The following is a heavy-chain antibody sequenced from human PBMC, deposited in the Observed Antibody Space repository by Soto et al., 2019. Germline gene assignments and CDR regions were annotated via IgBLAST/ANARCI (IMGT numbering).Heavy chain of an antibody. D-gene: IGHD3-10*01. V-gene: IGHV3-33*01. CDR3: AREAPLHPYYLPYYYGMDV. Sequence: GGSLRLSCAASGFTFSSYGMHWVRQAPGKGLEWVAVIWYDGSNKYYADSVKGRFTISRDNSKNTLYLQMNSLRAEDTAVYYCAREAPLHPYYLPYYYGMDVWGQGTTVTVSS. J-gene: IGHJ6*02. CDR1: GFTFSSYG. CDR2: IWYDGSNK.